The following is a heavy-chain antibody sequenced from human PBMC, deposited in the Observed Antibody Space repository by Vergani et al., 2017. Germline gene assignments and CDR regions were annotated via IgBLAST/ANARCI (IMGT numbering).Heavy chain of an antibody. V-gene: IGHV4-39*01. CDR3: ARHMVVRGVITLGYNWFDP. J-gene: IGHJ5*02. CDR2: IYYSGST. Sequence: QLQLQESGPGLVKPSETLSLTCTVSGGSISSSSYYWGWIRQPXGKGLEWIGSIYYSGSTYYNPSLKSRVTISVDTSKNHFSLKLSSVTAADTAVYYCARHMVVRGVITLGYNWFDPWGQGTLVTVSS. D-gene: IGHD3-10*01. CDR1: GGSISSSSYY.